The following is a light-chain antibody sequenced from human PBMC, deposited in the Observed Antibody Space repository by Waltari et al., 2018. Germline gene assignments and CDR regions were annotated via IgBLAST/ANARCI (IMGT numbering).Light chain of an antibody. CDR3: TAYTTSATLV. V-gene: IGLV2-14*03. CDR1: SKDVGANDY. J-gene: IGLJ3*02. Sequence: QSALSQPASVSGSPGQSVTISCPGTSKDVGANDYASWYQQHPGRAPKLMIYDVRQRSSGVSNRFSGSRAGNTASLTISGLQTEDEADYYCTAYTTSATLVFGGGTRLTVL. CDR2: DVR.